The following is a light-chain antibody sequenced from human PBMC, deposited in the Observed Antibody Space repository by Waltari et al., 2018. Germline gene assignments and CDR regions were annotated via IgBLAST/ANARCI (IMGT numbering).Light chain of an antibody. V-gene: IGLV2-11*01. CDR2: EVS. CDR3: CSYAGDYSWI. CDR1: GSDVGGYNY. J-gene: IGLJ2*01. Sequence: QSALTQPRSVSGSPGQSVTISCTGAGSDVGGYNYVSWYQQHPGKAPKLMLDEVSKRAPGVPDRFSGSKSGNTASLTISGLQAEDEADYYCCSYAGDYSWIFGGVTKVTVL.